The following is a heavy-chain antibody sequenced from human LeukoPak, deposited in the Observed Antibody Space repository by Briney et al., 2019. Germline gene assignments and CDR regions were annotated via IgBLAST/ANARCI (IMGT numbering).Heavy chain of an antibody. CDR2: IRYDGRVQ. J-gene: IGHJ4*02. D-gene: IGHD3-9*01. Sequence: GGSLRLSCAASRFLFKNFGMHWVRQTPGKGLEWVAYIRYDGRVQFYSDSVKGRFTISRDNSKNTLYLQMSSLRAEDTAVYYCAKGSWYNILTGYKRQGGFDYWGQGTLVTVSS. CDR1: RFLFKNFG. V-gene: IGHV3-30*02. CDR3: AKGSWYNILTGYKRQGGFDY.